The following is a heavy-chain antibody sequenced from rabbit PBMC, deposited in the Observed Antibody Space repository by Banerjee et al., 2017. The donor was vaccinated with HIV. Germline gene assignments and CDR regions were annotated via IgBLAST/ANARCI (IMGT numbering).Heavy chain of an antibody. V-gene: IGHV1S45*01. Sequence: QEQLEESGGDLVKPEGSLTLTCKASGFTISSTYWICWVRQAPGKGLEWIACISTSTGNTAYANWAKGRFTISKTSSTKVTLEMTSLTAADTATYFCARDPSGSYPFNLWGPGTLVTVS. J-gene: IGHJ4*01. CDR1: GFTISSTYW. D-gene: IGHD5-1*01. CDR3: ARDPSGSYPFNL. CDR2: ISTSTGNT.